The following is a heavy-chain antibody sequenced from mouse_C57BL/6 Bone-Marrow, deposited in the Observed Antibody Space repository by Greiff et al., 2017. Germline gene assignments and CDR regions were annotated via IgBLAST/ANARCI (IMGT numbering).Heavy chain of an antibody. D-gene: IGHD1-1*01. V-gene: IGHV1-81*01. Sequence: QVQLQQSGAELARPGASVKLSCKASGYTFTSYGISWVKQRTGQGLEWIGEIYPRSGNTYYNEKFKGKATLTADKSSSTAYMELRSLTSVDSAVYVCARDVSSLYWYFDVWGTGTTVTVSS. CDR1: GYTFTSYG. CDR2: IYPRSGNT. CDR3: ARDVSSLYWYFDV. J-gene: IGHJ1*03.